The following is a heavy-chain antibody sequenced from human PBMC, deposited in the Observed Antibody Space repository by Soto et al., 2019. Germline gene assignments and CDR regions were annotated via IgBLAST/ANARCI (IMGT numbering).Heavy chain of an antibody. D-gene: IGHD5-12*01. Sequence: ASVKVSCKVSGYTLTELSMYWVRQSPGKGLEWMGGFDPEDGETIYAQKFQGRVTMTEDTSTDTAYMELSSLRSEDTAVYYCATTINSGYDLGDFDYWGQGTLVTVSS. V-gene: IGHV1-24*01. CDR3: ATTINSGYDLGDFDY. CDR2: FDPEDGET. CDR1: GYTLTELS. J-gene: IGHJ4*02.